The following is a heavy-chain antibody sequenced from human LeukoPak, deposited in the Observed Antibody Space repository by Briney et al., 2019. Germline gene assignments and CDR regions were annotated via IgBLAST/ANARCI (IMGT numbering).Heavy chain of an antibody. CDR3: ARYGIAAAGKDY. CDR2: IYYSGST. CDR1: GGSISSGDYY. J-gene: IGHJ4*02. V-gene: IGHV4-30-4*08. Sequence: SQTLSLTCTVSGGSISSGDYYWSWIRQPPGKGLEWIGYIYYSGSTYYNPSLKSRVTISVDTSKNQFSLKLSSVTAADTAVYYCARYGIAAAGKDYWGQGTLVTVSS. D-gene: IGHD6-13*01.